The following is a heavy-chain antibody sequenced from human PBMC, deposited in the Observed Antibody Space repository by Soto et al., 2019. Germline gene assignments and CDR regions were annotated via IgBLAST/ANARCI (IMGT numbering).Heavy chain of an antibody. V-gene: IGHV4-39*01. CDR2: IYYSGST. J-gene: IGHJ6*02. D-gene: IGHD6-19*01. CDR3: ARHLVGWDFLSYYYYYGMDV. Sequence: QLQLQESGPGLVKPSETLSLTCTVSGGSISSSSYYWGWIRQPPGKGLEWIGSIYYSGSTYYNPSLKSRVTISVDTSKNQFSLKLSSVTAADTAVYYCARHLVGWDFLSYYYYYGMDVWGQGTTVTVSS. CDR1: GGSISSSSYY.